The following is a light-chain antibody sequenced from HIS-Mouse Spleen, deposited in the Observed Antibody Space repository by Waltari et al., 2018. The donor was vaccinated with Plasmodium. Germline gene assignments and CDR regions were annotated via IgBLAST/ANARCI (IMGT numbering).Light chain of an antibody. V-gene: IGLV3-9*01. Sequence: SYELPQPLSVSVALGPTARITCGGNNIGSKNVHWYQKKPGQAPVLVTYRDSNRPSGIPERFSGSNSGNTATLTISRAQAGDEADYYCQVWDSSTVVFGGGTKLTVL. J-gene: IGLJ2*01. CDR2: RDS. CDR1: NIGSKN. CDR3: QVWDSSTVV.